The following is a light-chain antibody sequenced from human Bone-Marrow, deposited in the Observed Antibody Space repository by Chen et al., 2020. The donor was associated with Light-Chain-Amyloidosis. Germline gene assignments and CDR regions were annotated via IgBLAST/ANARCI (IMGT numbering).Light chain of an antibody. CDR1: NIGSTS. V-gene: IGLV3-21*02. J-gene: IGLJ3*02. CDR2: DDS. Sequence: SYVLTPPSSVSVAPVQTATLPCGGNNIGSTSVHWYQQTPGQAPLLVVYDDSDRPSGIPERLSGSNSGNTATLTISRVEAGDEADYYCQVWDRSSDRPVFGGGTKLTVL. CDR3: QVWDRSSDRPV.